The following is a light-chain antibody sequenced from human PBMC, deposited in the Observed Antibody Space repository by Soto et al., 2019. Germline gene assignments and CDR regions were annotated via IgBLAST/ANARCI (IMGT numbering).Light chain of an antibody. CDR2: DAS. V-gene: IGKV1-5*01. J-gene: IGKJ1*01. Sequence: DIQMTQSPSTLSASVGDRVTITCRASQSISSWLAWYQQKPGKAPKLLIYDASSLESGVPSRFSGSGSGTEFTLTISSLQPDYFATYYCQHYNSLWTFGQGTKVEIK. CDR1: QSISSW. CDR3: QHYNSLWT.